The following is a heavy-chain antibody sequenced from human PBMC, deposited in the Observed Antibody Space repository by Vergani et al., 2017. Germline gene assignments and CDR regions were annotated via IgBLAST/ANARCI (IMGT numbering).Heavy chain of an antibody. CDR2: ISWNSGSI. D-gene: IGHD3-3*01. CDR1: GFTFDDYA. J-gene: IGHJ4*02. Sequence: EVQLVESGGGLVQPGRSLRLSCAASGFTFDDYAMHWVRQAPGKGLEWVSGISWNSGSIGYADSVKGRFTISRDNAKNSLYLLMNSLRAEDTALYYCAKVSSGPFDYWGQGTLVTVSS. V-gene: IGHV3-9*01. CDR3: AKVSSGPFDY.